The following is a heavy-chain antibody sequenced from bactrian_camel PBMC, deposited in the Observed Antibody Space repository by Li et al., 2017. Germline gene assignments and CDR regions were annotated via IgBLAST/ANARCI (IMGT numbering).Heavy chain of an antibody. Sequence: QVQLVESGGGSVQSGGSLRLSCAFSGHTYSNYFMSWVRQAPGKGLEWASSIYRDGTKRYYADSVRGRFTISRDNDKATVYLQMNSLKTEDTAVYYCAADLRYGGAYSTFKALAYWGQGTQVTVS. V-gene: IGHV3-2*01. J-gene: IGHJ4*01. CDR2: IYRDGTKR. CDR1: GHTYSNYF. D-gene: IGHD5*01. CDR3: AADLRYGGAYSTFKALAY.